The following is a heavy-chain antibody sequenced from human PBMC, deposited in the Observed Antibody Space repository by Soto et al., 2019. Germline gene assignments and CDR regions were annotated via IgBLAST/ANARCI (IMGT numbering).Heavy chain of an antibody. J-gene: IGHJ4*02. Sequence: SETLSLTCTVSGGSINNYYWSWIRQPPGKGLEWIGYIYYSGSTNYNPSLKSRVTISVDTSKNHFFMELSSLRSDDTAVYYCARGGHIAVVTASFDYWGQGTLVTVS. CDR2: IYYSGST. D-gene: IGHD2-21*02. CDR1: GGSINNYY. V-gene: IGHV4-59*01. CDR3: ARGGHIAVVTASFDY.